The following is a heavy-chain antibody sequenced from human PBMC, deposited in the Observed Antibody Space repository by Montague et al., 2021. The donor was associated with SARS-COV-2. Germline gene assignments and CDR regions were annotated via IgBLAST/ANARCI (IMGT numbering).Heavy chain of an antibody. Sequence: SETLSLTCAVSSDSIMPADCWSWVRQPPGQGLEWIGEIYQRVSTNYNPSLKGRVSMSVDKSKNQFSLNVSSVTAADTAVYYCVRHGYGPVFLNDYWGQGTLVTVSS. J-gene: IGHJ4*02. V-gene: IGHV4-4*02. D-gene: IGHD5-18*01. CDR1: SDSIMPADC. CDR3: VRHGYGPVFLNDY. CDR2: IYQRVST.